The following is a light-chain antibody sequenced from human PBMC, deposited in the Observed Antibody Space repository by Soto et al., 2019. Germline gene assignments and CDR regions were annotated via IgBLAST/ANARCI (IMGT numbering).Light chain of an antibody. V-gene: IGLV1-51*01. Sequence: QSVLTQPPSVSAAPGQKVTISCSGSSSNIGGNSVSWYQQLPGTAPKLLIYDDNKRPSGIPDRFSGSKSGTSATLGITVFQTGDEADYYCGSWDSRLSAYVFGTGTKVTVL. CDR1: SSNIGGNS. CDR3: GSWDSRLSAYV. CDR2: DDN. J-gene: IGLJ1*01.